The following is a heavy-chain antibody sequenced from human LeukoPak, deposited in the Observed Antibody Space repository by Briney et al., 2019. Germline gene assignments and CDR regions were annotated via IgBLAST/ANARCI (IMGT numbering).Heavy chain of an antibody. CDR1: GGSFDGYS. D-gene: IGHD4-11*01. CDR3: ATSTKVVRPDSWDS. Sequence: PSETLSLTCAISGGSFDGYSWSWIRQSPGEGLEWIGEINLGGSTNYNPSLKRRVTMTIDTSKREGALKLTSVTAADTSIYFCATSTKVVRPDSWDSWGQGTLVTVSS. CDR2: INLGGST. J-gene: IGHJ4*02. V-gene: IGHV4-34*01.